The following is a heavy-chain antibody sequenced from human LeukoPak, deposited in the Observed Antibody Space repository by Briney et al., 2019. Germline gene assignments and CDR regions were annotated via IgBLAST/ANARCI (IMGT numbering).Heavy chain of an antibody. CDR3: ARVTPSAYCSGGSCYPNFDY. D-gene: IGHD2-15*01. Sequence: SETLSLTCTVSGGSISSGSYYWSWIRQPAGKGLEWIGRIYTSGSTNYTPSLKSRVTISVDTSNNQFSLKLSSVTAADTAVYYCARVTPSAYCSGGSCYPNFDYWGQGTLVTVSS. V-gene: IGHV4-61*02. CDR1: GGSISSGSYY. CDR2: IYTSGST. J-gene: IGHJ4*02.